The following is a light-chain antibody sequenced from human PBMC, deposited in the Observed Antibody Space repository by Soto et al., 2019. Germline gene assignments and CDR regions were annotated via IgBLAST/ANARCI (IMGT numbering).Light chain of an antibody. CDR3: QQYDQWPIT. Sequence: EIVLTQSPATLSLSPGERATLSCRASQSVSSYLAWYQQKPGQAPRLLIHGATTRATGIPARFSGSGSGTEFTLTISSLQSEDFAVYYCQQYDQWPITFGQGTRLEIK. CDR2: GAT. V-gene: IGKV3-15*01. CDR1: QSVSSY. J-gene: IGKJ5*01.